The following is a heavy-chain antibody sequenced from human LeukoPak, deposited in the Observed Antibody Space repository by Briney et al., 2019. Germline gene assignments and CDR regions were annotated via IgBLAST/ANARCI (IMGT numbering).Heavy chain of an antibody. CDR2: IYYSGST. V-gene: IGHV4-59*01. CDR1: GGSISSYY. J-gene: IGHJ5*02. Sequence: VKPSETLSLTCTVSGGSISSYYWSWIRQPPGKGLEWIGYIYYSGSTNYNPSLKSRVTISVDTSKNQFSLKLSSVTAADTAVYYCARDKSLNWFDPWGQGTLVTVSS. CDR3: ARDKSLNWFDP.